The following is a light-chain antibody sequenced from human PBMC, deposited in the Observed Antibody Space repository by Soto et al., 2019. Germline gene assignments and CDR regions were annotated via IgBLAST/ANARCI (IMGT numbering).Light chain of an antibody. J-gene: IGKJ5*01. V-gene: IGKV3-20*01. CDR2: GAS. Sequence: EIVLTQSPGTLSLSPGERATLSCRASQSVSSSYLAWYQQKLGQAPRLLIYGASNRATGIPDRFSGSGSGTDFTLTIIRLEPEDFAVYYCQQYGSSPPITFGQGTRLEIK. CDR1: QSVSSSY. CDR3: QQYGSSPPIT.